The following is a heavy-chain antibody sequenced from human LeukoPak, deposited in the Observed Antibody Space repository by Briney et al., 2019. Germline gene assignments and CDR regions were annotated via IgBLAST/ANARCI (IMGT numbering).Heavy chain of an antibody. J-gene: IGHJ4*02. Sequence: ASVKVSCKASGYSFTRYAMNWVRQAPGQGLEWMGWINTNTGNPTYAQGFTGRFVFSLDTSVSTAYLQISSLKAADTAVYYCAREGSGSYEGFIDCWGQGTLVTVSS. CDR2: INTNTGNP. CDR3: AREGSGSYEGFIDC. V-gene: IGHV7-4-1*02. D-gene: IGHD3-10*01. CDR1: GYSFTRYA.